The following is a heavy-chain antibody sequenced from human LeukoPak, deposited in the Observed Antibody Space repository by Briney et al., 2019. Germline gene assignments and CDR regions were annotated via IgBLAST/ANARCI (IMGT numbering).Heavy chain of an antibody. CDR1: GFTFSSYS. Sequence: PGGSLRLSCAASGFTFSSYSMNWVRQAPGKGLEWVSSISSSSSYIYYADSVKGRFTISRDNAKNSLYLQMNSLRAEDTAVYYCARVGGIQLWLRYFDYWGQGTLVTVSS. CDR2: ISSSSSYI. D-gene: IGHD5-18*01. J-gene: IGHJ4*02. CDR3: ARVGGIQLWLRYFDY. V-gene: IGHV3-21*01.